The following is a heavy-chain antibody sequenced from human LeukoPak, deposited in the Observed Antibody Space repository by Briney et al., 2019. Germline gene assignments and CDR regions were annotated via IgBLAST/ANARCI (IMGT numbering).Heavy chain of an antibody. CDR1: GGSISSGGYY. D-gene: IGHD1-14*01. CDR2: IYYSGST. CDR3: ARTEPAPLYYFDY. J-gene: IGHJ4*02. Sequence: SETLSLTCTVSGGSISSGGYYWSWIRQHPGKGLEWIGYIYYSGSTYYNPSLKSRVTISVDTSKNQFSLKLSSVTAVDTAVYYCARTEPAPLYYFDYWGQGTLVTVSS. V-gene: IGHV4-31*03.